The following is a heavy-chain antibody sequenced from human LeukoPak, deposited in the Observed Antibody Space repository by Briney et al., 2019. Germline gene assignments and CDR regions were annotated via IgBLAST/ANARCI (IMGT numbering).Heavy chain of an antibody. D-gene: IGHD2-2*02. CDR2: ISSSSSYI. CDR3: AKTDCTSSSCYTIES. CDR1: GFTFSSYS. J-gene: IGHJ4*02. V-gene: IGHV3-21*01. Sequence: GGSLRLSCAASGFTFSSYSMNWVRQAPGKGLEWVSSISSSSSYIYYADSVKGRFTISRDNAKNSLYLQMNSLRAEDTAVYYCAKTDCTSSSCYTIESWGQGTLVTVSS.